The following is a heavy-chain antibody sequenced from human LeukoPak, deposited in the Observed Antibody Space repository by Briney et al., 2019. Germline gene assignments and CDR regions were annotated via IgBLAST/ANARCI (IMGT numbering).Heavy chain of an antibody. CDR3: ARQKITTSDY. CDR1: GGSINSSSHY. V-gene: IGHV4-39*01. J-gene: IGHJ4*02. D-gene: IGHD3-22*01. Sequence: PSETLSLTCTVSGGSINSSSHYWGWIRQSPGKGLEWIGSVYYSGSTYYNPSLKSRVTISVDTSKKQFSLKLSSVTAADTAVYYCARQKITTSDYWGQGTLVIVPS. CDR2: VYYSGST.